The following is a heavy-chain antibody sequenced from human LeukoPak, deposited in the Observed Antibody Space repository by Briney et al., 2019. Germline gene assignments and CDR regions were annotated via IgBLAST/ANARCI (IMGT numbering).Heavy chain of an antibody. Sequence: GRSLRLSCAASGFTFSSYAMHWVRQAPGKGLEWVAVISYDGSNKYYADSVKGRFTISRDNSKNTLYLQMNSLRAEDTAVYYCARKTPNVGWFDPWGQGTLVTVSS. J-gene: IGHJ5*02. CDR3: ARKTPNVGWFDP. CDR1: GFTFSSYA. V-gene: IGHV3-30-3*01. D-gene: IGHD2-15*01. CDR2: ISYDGSNK.